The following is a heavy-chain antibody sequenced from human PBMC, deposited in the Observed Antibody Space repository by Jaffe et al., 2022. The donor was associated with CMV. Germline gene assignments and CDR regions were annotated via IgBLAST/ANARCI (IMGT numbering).Heavy chain of an antibody. CDR1: GFSFDDYA. V-gene: IGHV3-9*01. J-gene: IGHJ4*02. D-gene: IGHD2-21*01. CDR3: VKSMGDLYDAILDS. CDR2: ISWNSGTR. Sequence: EVHLAESGGGLVQPGTSLRLSCAASGFSFDDYAMHWVRQVPGKGLEWVSGISWNSGTRGYADSVKGRFTISRDNAKSSLYLQMNSLRVEDTALYYCVKSMGDLYDAILDSWGQGALVAVSS.